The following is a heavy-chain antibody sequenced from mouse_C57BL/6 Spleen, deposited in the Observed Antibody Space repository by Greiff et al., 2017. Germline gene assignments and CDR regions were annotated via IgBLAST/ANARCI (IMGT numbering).Heavy chain of an antibody. Sequence: VQLQQPGAELVMPGASVKLSCKASGYTFTSYWMHWVKQRPGQGLEWIGEIDPSDSYTNYNQKFKGKSTLTVDKSSSTAYMQLSSLTSEDSAVYYCARSGSSLRYFDVWGTGTTVTVSS. D-gene: IGHD1-1*01. V-gene: IGHV1-69*01. CDR2: IDPSDSYT. CDR3: ARSGSSLRYFDV. CDR1: GYTFTSYW. J-gene: IGHJ1*03.